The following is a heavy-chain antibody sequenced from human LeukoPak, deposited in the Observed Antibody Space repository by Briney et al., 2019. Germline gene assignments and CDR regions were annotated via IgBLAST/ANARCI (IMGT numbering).Heavy chain of an antibody. Sequence: GGSLRLSCAASGFTFSSYAMHWVRRAPGKGLEWVAVISYDGSNKYYADSVKGRFTISRDNSKNTLYLQMNSLRAEDTAVYYCARGGYSSGLVNAWFDPWGQGTLVTVSS. J-gene: IGHJ5*02. CDR3: ARGGYSSGLVNAWFDP. V-gene: IGHV3-30*04. D-gene: IGHD6-19*01. CDR2: ISYDGSNK. CDR1: GFTFSSYA.